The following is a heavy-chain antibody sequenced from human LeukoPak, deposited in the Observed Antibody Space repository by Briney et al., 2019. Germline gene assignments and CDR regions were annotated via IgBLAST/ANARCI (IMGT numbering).Heavy chain of an antibody. V-gene: IGHV3-30*02. J-gene: IGHJ4*02. CDR1: GFTFSHYA. Sequence: GGSLRLSCAASGFTFSHYAFHWVRQAPGKGLDWVAVIWSDGTNQYYADSVKGRFTISRDNSKRTLYLQMNSLRADDTAVYYCAKDGSWSCTDWGQGTLVTVSS. CDR3: AKDGSWSCTD. D-gene: IGHD2-8*02. CDR2: IWSDGTNQ.